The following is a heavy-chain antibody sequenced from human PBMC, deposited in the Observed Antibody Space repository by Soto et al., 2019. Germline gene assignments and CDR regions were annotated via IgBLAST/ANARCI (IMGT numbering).Heavy chain of an antibody. CDR1: GYSFTSYW. D-gene: IGHD4-4*01. J-gene: IGHJ6*02. CDR2: IDPSDSYT. Sequence: GESLKISCKGSGYSFTSYWISWVRQMPGKGLEWMGRIDPSDSYTNYSPSFQGHVTISADKSISTAYLQWSSLKASDTAMYYCARHTTVTNYYCYGKDVSSQGTTDIGSS. V-gene: IGHV5-10-1*01. CDR3: ARHTTVTNYYCYGKDV.